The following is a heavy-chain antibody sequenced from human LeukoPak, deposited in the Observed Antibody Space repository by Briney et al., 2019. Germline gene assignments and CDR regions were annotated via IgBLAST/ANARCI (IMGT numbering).Heavy chain of an antibody. Sequence: ASVKVSCKASGYTFTGYYLHWVRQAPGQGLEWMGWINPNSGGTNYAQKFQGRVTMTRDTSISTAYMELSRLRSDDTAVYYCASQSSGGSLYAFDSWGQGTLVTVSS. V-gene: IGHV1-2*02. CDR1: GYTFTGYY. J-gene: IGHJ4*02. CDR3: ASQSSGGSLYAFDS. D-gene: IGHD2-15*01. CDR2: INPNSGGT.